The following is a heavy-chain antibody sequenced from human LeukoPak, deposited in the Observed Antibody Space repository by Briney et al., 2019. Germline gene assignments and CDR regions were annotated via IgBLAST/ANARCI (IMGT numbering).Heavy chain of an antibody. D-gene: IGHD5-18*01. J-gene: IGHJ4*02. CDR2: INPNSGGT. CDR3: AREVMGYSYGDY. V-gene: IGHV1-2*02. Sequence: ASVKVSRKASGYTFTGYYMHWVRQAPGQGLEWMGWINPNSGGTNYAQKFQGRVTMTRDTSISTAYMELSRLRSDDTAVYYCAREVMGYSYGDYWGQGTLVTVSS. CDR1: GYTFTGYY.